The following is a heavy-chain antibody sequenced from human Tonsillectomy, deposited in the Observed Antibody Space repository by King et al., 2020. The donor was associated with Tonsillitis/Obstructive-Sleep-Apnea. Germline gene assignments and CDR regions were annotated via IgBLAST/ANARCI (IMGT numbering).Heavy chain of an antibody. CDR3: ARYKVVPAAIPSRYYYYMDV. J-gene: IGHJ6*03. D-gene: IGHD2-2*01. Sequence: QLQESGPGLVKPSQTLSLTCTVSGGSISSGGYYWRWIRQHPGKGLEWIGYIYYSGSTYYNPSLKSLVTISVDTSKNQFSLKLSSVTAADTAVYYCARYKVVPAAIPSRYYYYMDVWGKGTTVTVSS. CDR1: GGSISSGGYY. V-gene: IGHV4-31*01. CDR2: IYYSGST.